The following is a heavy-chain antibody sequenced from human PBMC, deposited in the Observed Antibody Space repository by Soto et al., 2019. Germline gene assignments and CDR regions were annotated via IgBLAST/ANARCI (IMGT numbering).Heavy chain of an antibody. J-gene: IGHJ4*02. D-gene: IGHD1-7*01. CDR2: MSYSGST. CDR3: ATMGTPATGLYYFDN. V-gene: IGHV4-30-4*01. Sequence: QVQLQESGPGLVKPSQTLSLTCTVSGGSISSGNYYWSWIRQPPGKGLEWIGFMSYSGSTSYNASLKSRFTISVDTSTSQFSLNLSFVTAADTAVYYCATMGTPATGLYYFDNWGQGTLVTVSS. CDR1: GGSISSGNYY.